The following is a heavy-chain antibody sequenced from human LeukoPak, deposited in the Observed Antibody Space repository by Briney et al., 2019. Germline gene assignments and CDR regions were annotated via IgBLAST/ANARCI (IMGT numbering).Heavy chain of an antibody. V-gene: IGHV6-1*01. CDR3: ARSQHWGYEY. D-gene: IGHD7-27*01. Sequence: SQTLSLTCAISGDSVSSNAVGWHWIRQSPSRGLEWLGRTYYRSKWYNDYAIYLKSRITINSDTSKNQFSLQLNSVIPEDTAVYYCARSQHWGYEYWGQGTLVTVSS. CDR2: TYYRSKWYN. J-gene: IGHJ4*02. CDR1: GDSVSSNAVG.